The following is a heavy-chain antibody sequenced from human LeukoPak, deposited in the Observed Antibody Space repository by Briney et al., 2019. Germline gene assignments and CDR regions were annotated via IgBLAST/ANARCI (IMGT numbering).Heavy chain of an antibody. V-gene: IGHV1-2*06. CDR3: ATVYPSGNYY. Sequence: ASVKVSCKASGYTFIGYYMHWVRQAPGQGLEWMGRINPNSGGTDYAQKFQGRVTMTRDTSISTAYMELNRLTSDDTAVYLCATVYPSGNYYWGQGTLVTVSS. CDR2: INPNSGGT. CDR1: GYTFIGYY. D-gene: IGHD3-10*01. J-gene: IGHJ4*02.